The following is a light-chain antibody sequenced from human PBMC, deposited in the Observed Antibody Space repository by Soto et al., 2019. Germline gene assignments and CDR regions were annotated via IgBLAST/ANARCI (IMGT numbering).Light chain of an antibody. CDR3: QQFNYFRVT. V-gene: IGKV1D-13*01. J-gene: IGKJ5*01. CDR2: DAS. CDR1: HDIASA. Sequence: IQLTQSPSSLSASVGDRVTITCRASHDIASALAWYQQKPGKPPKLMIYDASTLEGGVPSRFSGSGSGTDFTLTISGLQPEDFATYYCQQFNYFRVTFGQGTRLEI.